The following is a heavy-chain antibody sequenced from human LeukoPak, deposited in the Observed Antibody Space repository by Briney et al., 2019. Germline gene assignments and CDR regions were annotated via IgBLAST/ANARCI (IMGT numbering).Heavy chain of an antibody. D-gene: IGHD4-17*01. CDR2: ISDSGDTI. J-gene: IGHJ4*02. CDR1: GFAFSDHY. Sequence: KTGGSLRLSCAASGFAFSDHYMSWIRQAPGRGLEWISFISDSGDTISYADSVRGRFTISRDNARNTLFLQMNSLRAGDTAVYYCARDGRMSTAVDGDFDLWRQGTQLTVSS. V-gene: IGHV3-11*04. CDR3: ARDGRMSTAVDGDFDL.